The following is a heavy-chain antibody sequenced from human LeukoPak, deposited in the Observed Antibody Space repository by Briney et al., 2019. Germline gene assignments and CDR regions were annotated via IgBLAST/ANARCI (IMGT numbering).Heavy chain of an antibody. CDR1: GYTFTSYG. Sequence: ASVKVSCKASGYTFTSYGISWVRQAPGQGLEWMGWISAYNGNTNYAQKLQGRVTITRDTSASTAYMELSSLRSEDTAVYYCARDGGLYCGGDCYFDYWGQGTLVTVSS. V-gene: IGHV1-18*01. CDR2: ISAYNGNT. D-gene: IGHD2-21*02. CDR3: ARDGGLYCGGDCYFDY. J-gene: IGHJ4*02.